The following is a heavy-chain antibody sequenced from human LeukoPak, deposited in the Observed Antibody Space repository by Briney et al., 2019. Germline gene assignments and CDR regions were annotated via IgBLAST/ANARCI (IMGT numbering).Heavy chain of an antibody. V-gene: IGHV3-74*01. D-gene: IGHD3-10*01. CDR2: IDSAGARI. J-gene: IGHJ4*02. Sequence: GGSLRLSCAGSGFGFSGYWIHWVRQVPGKGLAWVSRIDSAGARIQYAGSVKGRFTISRDNTKNTVYLQMNSLRPEDTAVYYCVADSENRSGGDFWGQGTLVTVSS. CDR1: GFGFSGYW. CDR3: VADSENRSGGDF.